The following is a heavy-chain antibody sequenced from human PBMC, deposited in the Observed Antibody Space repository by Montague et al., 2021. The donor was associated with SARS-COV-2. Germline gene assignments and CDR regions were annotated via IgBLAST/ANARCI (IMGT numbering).Heavy chain of an antibody. CDR3: AHLVGYGWGSYTDY. Sequence: PALVKPTQTLTLTCTLSGFSPSTSGMCVSWIRQPPGKALEWLALIDWDDDKYYSTSLKTRLTISKDTSKNQVVPTMTNMDPVDTATYYCAHLVGYGWGSYTDYWGQGTLVTVSS. V-gene: IGHV2-70*12. CDR1: GFSPSTSGMC. D-gene: IGHD3-10*01. J-gene: IGHJ4*02. CDR2: IDWDDDK.